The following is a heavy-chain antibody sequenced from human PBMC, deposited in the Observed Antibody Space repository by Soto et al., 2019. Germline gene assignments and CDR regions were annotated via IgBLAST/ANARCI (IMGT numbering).Heavy chain of an antibody. D-gene: IGHD3-9*01. CDR3: ASGNYDILTGYENWFDP. V-gene: IGHV4-59*01. CDR2: IYYSGST. J-gene: IGHJ5*02. CDR1: GGSISSYY. Sequence: TLSLTCTVSGGSISSYYWSWIRQPPGKGLEWIGYIYYSGSTNYNPSLKSRVTISVDTSKNQFSLKLSSVTAADTAVYYCASGNYDILTGYENWFDPWGQGTLVTVSS.